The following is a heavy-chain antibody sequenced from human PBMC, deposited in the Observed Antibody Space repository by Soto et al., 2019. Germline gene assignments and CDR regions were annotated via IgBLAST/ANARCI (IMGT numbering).Heavy chain of an antibody. Sequence: SETLSLTCTVSGGSISSGDYYWSWIRQPPGKGLEWIGYIYYSGSTYYNPSLKSRVTISVDTSKNQFSLKLSSVTAADTAVYYCARVPITMVRGVRPHCFDYWGQGTLVTVSS. V-gene: IGHV4-30-4*01. CDR3: ARVPITMVRGVRPHCFDY. D-gene: IGHD3-10*01. J-gene: IGHJ4*02. CDR1: GGSISSGDYY. CDR2: IYYSGST.